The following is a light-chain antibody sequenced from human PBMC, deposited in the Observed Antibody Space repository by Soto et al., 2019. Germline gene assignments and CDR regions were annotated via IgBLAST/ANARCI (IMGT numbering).Light chain of an antibody. V-gene: IGLV1-44*01. J-gene: IGLJ1*01. CDR2: SNN. Sequence: QLVLTQPPSASGAPGQTVTISCSGSSSNIGANSVNWYQQVPGKAPKFLISSNNQRPSGVPDRSSGSKSGTSASLAISGLQSEDEADYYCAAWDDTLDVFYVFGSGTKLTVL. CDR1: SSNIGANS. CDR3: AAWDDTLDVFYV.